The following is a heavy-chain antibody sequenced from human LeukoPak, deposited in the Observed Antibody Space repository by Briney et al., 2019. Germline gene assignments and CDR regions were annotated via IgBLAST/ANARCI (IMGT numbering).Heavy chain of an antibody. CDR3: ARGYYDFWSGYFAGGFMDV. J-gene: IGHJ6*02. CDR1: GGSFSGYY. D-gene: IGHD3-3*01. CDR2: INHSGST. Sequence: PSETLSLTCAVYGGSFSGYYWSWIRQPPGKGLEWIGEINHSGSTNYNPSLKSRVTISVDTSKNQFSLKLSSVTAADTAVYYCARGYYDFWSGYFAGGFMDVWGQGTTVTVSS. V-gene: IGHV4-34*01.